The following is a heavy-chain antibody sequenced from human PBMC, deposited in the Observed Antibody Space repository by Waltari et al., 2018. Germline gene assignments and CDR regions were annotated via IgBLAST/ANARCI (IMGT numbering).Heavy chain of an antibody. V-gene: IGHV3-15*01. CDR3: TTLVAGRTYYYDSSGYSDY. Sequence: EVQLVESGGGLVKPGGSLRLSCAASGFTFSNAWMSWVRQAPGKGLEWVGRIKSKTDGGTTDDAAPVKGRFTSSRDDSKNTLYLQMNSLKTEDTAVYYCTTLVAGRTYYYDSSGYSDYWGQGTLVTVSS. D-gene: IGHD3-22*01. CDR1: GFTFSNAW. J-gene: IGHJ4*02. CDR2: IKSKTDGGTT.